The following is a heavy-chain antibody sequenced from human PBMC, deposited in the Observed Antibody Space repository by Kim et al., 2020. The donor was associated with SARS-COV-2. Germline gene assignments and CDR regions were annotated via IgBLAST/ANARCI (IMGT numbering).Heavy chain of an antibody. J-gene: IGHJ4*02. CDR2: VYPGDSDT. D-gene: IGHD2-15*01. CDR1: GYTFSSYW. V-gene: IGHV5-51*01. CDR3: ARAPYFYCSGGTCYSSSFDF. Sequence: GESLKISCKGSGYTFSSYWIGWVRQMPGKGLELMGIVYPGDSDTRYSPSFQGQVTISADRSINTAYLQWSSLKASDTAMYYCARAPYFYCSGGTCYSSSFDFWGQGTLVTVSS.